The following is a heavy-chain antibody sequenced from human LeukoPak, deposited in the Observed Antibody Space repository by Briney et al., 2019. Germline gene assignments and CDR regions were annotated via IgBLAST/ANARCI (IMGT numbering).Heavy chain of an antibody. CDR1: GGTFSSYA. V-gene: IGHV1-69*05. CDR2: IIPIFGTA. J-gene: IGHJ6*03. D-gene: IGHD3-9*01. CDR3: ASLMYYDILTGYFPTFFDYYMDV. Sequence: SVKVSCKASGGTFSSYAISWVRQAPGQGLEWMGGIIPIFGTANYAQKFQGRVTITTDESTSTAYMELSSLRSEDTAVYYCASLMYYDILTGYFPTFFDYYMDVWGKGTTLTVSS.